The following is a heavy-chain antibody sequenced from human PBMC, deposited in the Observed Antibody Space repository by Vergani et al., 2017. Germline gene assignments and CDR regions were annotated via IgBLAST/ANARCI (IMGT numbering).Heavy chain of an antibody. V-gene: IGHV1-18*01. CDR3: ARDHRGGKCSGGSCYSGWVSXFDY. Sequence: QVQLVQSGAEVKKPGASVKVSCKASGYTFTSYGISWVRQAPGQGLEWMGWISAYNGNTNYAQKLQGRVTMTTDTSTSTADMELRSLSADETAVYYCARDHRGGKCSGGSCYSGWVSXFDYWGQGTLVTVSS. J-gene: IGHJ4*02. D-gene: IGHD2-15*01. CDR1: GYTFTSYG. CDR2: ISAYNGNT.